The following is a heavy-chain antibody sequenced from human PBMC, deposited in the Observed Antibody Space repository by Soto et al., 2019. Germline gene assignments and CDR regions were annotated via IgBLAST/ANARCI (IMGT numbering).Heavy chain of an antibody. CDR3: ARDHYYGSGSYYDDLGPPDY. J-gene: IGHJ4*02. Sequence: RRLSCAASGFTFSSYAMHWVRQAPGKGLEWVAVISYDGSNKYYADSVKGRFTISRDNSKNTLYLQMNSLRAEDTAVYYCARDHYYGSGSYYDDLGPPDYWGQGTLVTVSS. V-gene: IGHV3-30-3*01. D-gene: IGHD3-10*01. CDR2: ISYDGSNK. CDR1: GFTFSSYA.